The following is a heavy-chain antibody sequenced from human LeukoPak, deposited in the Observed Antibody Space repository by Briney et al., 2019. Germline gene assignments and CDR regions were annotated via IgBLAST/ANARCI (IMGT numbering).Heavy chain of an antibody. CDR2: IYNSGST. D-gene: IGHD6-19*01. Sequence: SGTLSLTCTVSGASISSYYWSWIRQPPGKGLEWIGNIYNSGSTNYNPSLKSRVTISVDTSKNQFSLKLSSVTAADTAVYYCARGQGSGWYPDDYWGQGTLVTVSS. CDR1: GASISSYY. V-gene: IGHV4-59*01. J-gene: IGHJ4*02. CDR3: ARGQGSGWYPDDY.